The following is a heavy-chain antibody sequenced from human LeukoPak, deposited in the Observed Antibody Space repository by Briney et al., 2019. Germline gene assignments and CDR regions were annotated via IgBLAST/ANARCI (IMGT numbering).Heavy chain of an antibody. CDR3: ARGAQTYYDKAPVDY. V-gene: IGHV4-61*02. D-gene: IGHD3-22*01. CDR1: GDSISGVSSY. J-gene: IGHJ4*02. Sequence: SQTLSLTCTVSGDSISGVSSYWSWIRQPAGKALEWIGRIYSSGNTNYNPSLKSRVTISVDTSKSQFSLKLNSMTAADTAVYYCARGAQTYYDKAPVDYWGQGTLVTVSS. CDR2: IYSSGNT.